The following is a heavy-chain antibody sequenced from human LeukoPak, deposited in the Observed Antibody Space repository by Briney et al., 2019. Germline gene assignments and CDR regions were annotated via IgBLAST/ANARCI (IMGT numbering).Heavy chain of an antibody. V-gene: IGHV3-7*01. CDR1: EFTFSNHW. CDR3: ARGRPGMGIVIDY. D-gene: IGHD7-27*01. J-gene: IGHJ4*02. CDR2: VKQDGSEK. Sequence: GGSLRLPCAASEFTFSNHWMSWVRQAPGKGLEWVANVKQDGSEKFYVDSVKGRFTISRDNAKNSLYLQMNSLRAEDTAVYYCARGRPGMGIVIDYWGQGTLVTVS.